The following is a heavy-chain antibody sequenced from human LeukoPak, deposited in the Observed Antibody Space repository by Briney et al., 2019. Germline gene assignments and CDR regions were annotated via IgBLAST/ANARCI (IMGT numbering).Heavy chain of an antibody. J-gene: IGHJ4*02. Sequence: GGSLRLSCAASGFTFSSYNMNWVRQAPGKGLEWVSFISSTSNTIYYADSVKGRFTISRDNAKNSLYLQMNSLRAEDTAAYCCAREEGFDYWGQGTLVTVSS. CDR1: GFTFSSYN. CDR3: AREEGFDY. V-gene: IGHV3-48*01. CDR2: ISSTSNTI.